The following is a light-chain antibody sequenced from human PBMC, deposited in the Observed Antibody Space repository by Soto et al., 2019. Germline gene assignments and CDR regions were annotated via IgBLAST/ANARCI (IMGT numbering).Light chain of an antibody. CDR3: QQLFTYPPT. CDR2: GAS. CDR1: QGISSY. Sequence: IQLTQSPSSLSASVGDRVTITCGASQGISSYLAWYQQKPGKAPKLLIYGASTLQGGVPSRFSGSGYGTDFTLTVSSMQPEDLATYYCQQLFTYPPTFGPGTKVDIK. J-gene: IGKJ3*01. V-gene: IGKV1-9*01.